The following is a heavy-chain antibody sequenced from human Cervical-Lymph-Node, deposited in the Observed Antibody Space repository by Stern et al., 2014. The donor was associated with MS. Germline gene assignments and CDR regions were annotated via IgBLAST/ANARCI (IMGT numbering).Heavy chain of an antibody. J-gene: IGHJ6*02. CDR2: IRSKANSYAT. CDR1: GFTFNGSA. Sequence: EVQLVESGGGLVQPGGSLKLSCVASGFTFNGSAMHWVRQASGKGLEWIGRIRSKANSYATVYAASVKGRFTISRDDSRDTAYLQMNSLRTDDTAVYYCARFLASYLYYYGLDVWGQGTTVTVSS. V-gene: IGHV3-73*01. CDR3: ARFLASYLYYYGLDV. D-gene: IGHD2/OR15-2a*01.